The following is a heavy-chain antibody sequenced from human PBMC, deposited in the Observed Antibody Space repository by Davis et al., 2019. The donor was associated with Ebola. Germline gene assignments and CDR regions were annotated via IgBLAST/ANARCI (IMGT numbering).Heavy chain of an antibody. Sequence: PGGSLRLSCAASGFIFTNYWMSWVRQAPGKGLEWVSHISVGTGAIEYADSVKGRFTMSRDNAKNSLYLQMNSLRDEDTAVYYCARGRDYAFDIWGQGTTVTVSS. V-gene: IGHV3-48*02. CDR1: GFIFTNYW. CDR3: ARGRDYAFDI. J-gene: IGHJ3*02. CDR2: ISVGTGAI. D-gene: IGHD2-21*02.